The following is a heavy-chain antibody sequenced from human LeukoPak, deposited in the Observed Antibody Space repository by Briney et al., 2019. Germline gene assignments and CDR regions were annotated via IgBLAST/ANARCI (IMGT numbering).Heavy chain of an antibody. V-gene: IGHV3-30*02. Sequence: GGSLRLSCAASGFTFSSYEMNWVRQAPGKGLEWVAFIRYDGNNKYYADSVKGRLTITRDNSKNTLYLQMNSLRAEDTAVYYCAKEFGYGDSYFDYWGQGTLVTVSS. D-gene: IGHD4-17*01. CDR2: IRYDGNNK. CDR1: GFTFSSYE. CDR3: AKEFGYGDSYFDY. J-gene: IGHJ4*02.